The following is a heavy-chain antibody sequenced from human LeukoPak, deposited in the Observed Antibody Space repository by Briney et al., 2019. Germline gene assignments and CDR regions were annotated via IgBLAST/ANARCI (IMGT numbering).Heavy chain of an antibody. Sequence: GGSLRLSCSASGFTFSSYAMHWVRQAPGKGLEYVSSISSSGDTSYYADSVKGRVTVSRDNSRNTLSLQMSSLRADDTAVYYCVKDHPSTSWHLLRRFDFWGQGTLVTVSS. CDR2: ISSSGDTS. CDR1: GFTFSSYA. CDR3: VKDHPSTSWHLLRRFDF. J-gene: IGHJ4*02. D-gene: IGHD2-15*01. V-gene: IGHV3-64D*09.